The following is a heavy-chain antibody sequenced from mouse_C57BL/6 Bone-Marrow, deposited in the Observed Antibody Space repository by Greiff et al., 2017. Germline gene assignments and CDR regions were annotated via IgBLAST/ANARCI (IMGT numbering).Heavy chain of an antibody. V-gene: IGHV1-81*01. D-gene: IGHD1-1*01. CDR3: ARVPIYYYGSAWFAY. Sequence: VMLVESGAELARPGASVKLSCKASGYTFTSYGISWVKQRTGQGLEWIGEIYPRSGNTYYDEKFKGKATLTADKSSSTAYMELRSLTSEYSAVYFCARVPIYYYGSAWFAYWGQGTLVTVSA. CDR1: GYTFTSYG. J-gene: IGHJ3*01. CDR2: IYPRSGNT.